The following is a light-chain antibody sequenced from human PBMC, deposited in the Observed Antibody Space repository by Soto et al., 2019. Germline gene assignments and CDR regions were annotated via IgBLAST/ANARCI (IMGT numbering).Light chain of an antibody. CDR1: QTISSW. V-gene: IGKV1-5*03. CDR2: KAS. J-gene: IGKJ1*01. CDR3: QPYNSYSEA. Sequence: DIQMTQSPSTLSGSVGDRVTITCRASQTISSWLAWYQQKPGKAPKLLIYKASTLKSGVPSRFSGSGSGTEFTPTISSLQPDDFATYYCQPYNSYSEAFGQGTKVYLK.